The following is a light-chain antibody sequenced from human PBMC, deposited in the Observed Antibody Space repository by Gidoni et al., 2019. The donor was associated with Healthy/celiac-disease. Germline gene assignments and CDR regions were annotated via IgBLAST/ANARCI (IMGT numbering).Light chain of an antibody. V-gene: IGLV2-23*02. Sequence: QSALTQPASVSGSPGQPITISCTGTSSDVGSYNLVSWYQQQPGKAPKLMIYEVSKRPSGVSNRFSGSKSGNTASLTISGLQAEDEADYYCCSYAGSSGWVFGGGTKLTVL. CDR1: SSDVGSYNL. J-gene: IGLJ3*02. CDR2: EVS. CDR3: CSYAGSSGWV.